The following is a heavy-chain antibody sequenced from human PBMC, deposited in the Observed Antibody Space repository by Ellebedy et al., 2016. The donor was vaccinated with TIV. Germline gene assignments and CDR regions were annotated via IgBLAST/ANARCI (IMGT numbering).Heavy chain of an antibody. J-gene: IGHJ4*02. Sequence: GESLKISCSASGFTFSGFGMHWVRQAPGKGLEWVAIIWYDGSNKYYADSVRGRFTISRDNSKKTLYLQMNSLRADDTAVYYCARASTPSYGCFDKWGQGTLVTVSS. V-gene: IGHV3-33*08. CDR2: IWYDGSNK. CDR1: GFTFSGFG. CDR3: ARASTPSYGCFDK. D-gene: IGHD5-18*01.